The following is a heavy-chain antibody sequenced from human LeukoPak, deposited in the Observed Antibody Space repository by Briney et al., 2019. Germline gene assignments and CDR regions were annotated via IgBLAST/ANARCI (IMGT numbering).Heavy chain of an antibody. J-gene: IGHJ4*02. CDR2: INWNGGNT. Sequence: GGSLRLSCAASGFTFDDYAMNWVRQAPGKGLEWVSGINWNGGNTAYADSVKGRFTISRDNAKNSLYLQMNNLRAEDTALYYCARAFFPTVGAYDYWGQGTLVTVSS. CDR1: GFTFDDYA. D-gene: IGHD1-26*01. CDR3: ARAFFPTVGAYDY. V-gene: IGHV3-20*04.